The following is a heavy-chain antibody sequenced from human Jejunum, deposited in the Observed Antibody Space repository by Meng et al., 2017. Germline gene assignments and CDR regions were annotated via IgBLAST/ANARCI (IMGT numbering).Heavy chain of an antibody. CDR3: ARDSETYPTYFDY. J-gene: IGHJ4*02. CDR1: GGSVSSGFYY. D-gene: IGHD5-24*01. Sequence: QWRLRKWGPGPVRLSRTSSLTGTVAGGSVSSGFYYWSWIRQPPGKGLEWIGYISDSGTTNYNPSLKSRVTMSVDTSKNHFSLKLTSVTAADTAVYFCARDSETYPTYFDYWGQGTLVTVSS. V-gene: IGHV4-61*03. CDR2: ISDSGTT.